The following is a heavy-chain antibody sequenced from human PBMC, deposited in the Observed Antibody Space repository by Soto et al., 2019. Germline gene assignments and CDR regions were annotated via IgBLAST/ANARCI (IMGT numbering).Heavy chain of an antibody. CDR2: IYHIGTT. Sequence: SETLSLTCTVSGGSIISDDFYWSWIRQTPGKGLEWIGHIYHIGTTSYNPSLKSRVTISLDTSNHHFFLEMSSVTAADTAVYFCARELSGYKYGPGEVYWGQGTLVTVSS. V-gene: IGHV4-30-4*01. D-gene: IGHD5-12*01. CDR3: ARELSGYKYGPGEVY. J-gene: IGHJ4*02. CDR1: GGSIISDDFY.